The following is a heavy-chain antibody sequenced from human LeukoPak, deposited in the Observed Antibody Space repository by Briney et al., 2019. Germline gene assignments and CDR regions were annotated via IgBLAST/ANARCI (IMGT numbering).Heavy chain of an antibody. CDR3: AKVALKDFCTNGVCQYFDY. Sequence: GGSLRLSCAASGFTFSSYGMSWVRQAPGKGLEWVSAISGSGGSTYYADSVKGRFTISRDNSKNTLYPQMNSLRAEDTAVYYCAKVALKDFCTNGVCQYFDYWGQGTLVTVSS. D-gene: IGHD2-8*01. CDR2: ISGSGGST. V-gene: IGHV3-23*01. J-gene: IGHJ4*02. CDR1: GFTFSSYG.